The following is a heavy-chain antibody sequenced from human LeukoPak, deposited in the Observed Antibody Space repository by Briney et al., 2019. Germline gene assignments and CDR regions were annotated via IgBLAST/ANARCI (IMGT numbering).Heavy chain of an antibody. CDR2: IYYSGST. CDR1: GGSISSYY. Sequence: PSETLSLTCSVSGGSISSYYWSWIRQPPGKGLEWIGYIYYSGSTNYNPSLKSRVTISVDTSKNQFSLKVSSVTAADTAVYYCARRSIAAAGNYFDYWGQGTLVTVSS. V-gene: IGHV4-59*08. D-gene: IGHD6-13*01. J-gene: IGHJ4*02. CDR3: ARRSIAAAGNYFDY.